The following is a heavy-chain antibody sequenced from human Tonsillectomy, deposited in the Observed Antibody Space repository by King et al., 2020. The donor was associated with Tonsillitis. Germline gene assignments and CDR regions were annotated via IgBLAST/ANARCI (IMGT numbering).Heavy chain of an antibody. J-gene: IGHJ4*02. D-gene: IGHD6-13*01. CDR3: AREGVRGGSSWYRGVGY. CDR1: GGSISSYY. Sequence: QLQESGPGLVKPSETLSLTCTVSGGSISSYYWSWIRQPAGKGLEWIGRIYTSGSTNYNPSLKSRVTMSVDTSKNQFSLKLSSVTASDTAVYYCAREGVRGGSSWYRGVGYWGQGTLVTVSS. V-gene: IGHV4-4*07. CDR2: IYTSGST.